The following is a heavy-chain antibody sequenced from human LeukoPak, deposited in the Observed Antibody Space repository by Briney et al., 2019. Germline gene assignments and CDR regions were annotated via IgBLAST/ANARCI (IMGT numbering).Heavy chain of an antibody. J-gene: IGHJ5*02. V-gene: IGHV1-69*13. CDR2: IIPIFGTA. CDR1: GYTFTSYD. Sequence: RRASVKVSCKASGYTFTSYDINWVRQAPGQGLEWMGGIIPIFGTANYAQKFQGRVTITADESTSTAYMELSSLRSEDTAVYYCAREKGHGWFDPWGQGTLVTVSS. CDR3: AREKGHGWFDP.